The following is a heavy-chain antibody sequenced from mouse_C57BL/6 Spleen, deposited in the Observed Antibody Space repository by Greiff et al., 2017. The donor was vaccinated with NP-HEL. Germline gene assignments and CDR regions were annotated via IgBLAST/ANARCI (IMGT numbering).Heavy chain of an antibody. J-gene: IGHJ3*01. D-gene: IGHD3-3*01. CDR2: INTSSGYA. V-gene: IGHV1-4*01. Sequence: QVQLQQSGAELARPGASVKMSCKASGYTFTSYTMHWVKQRPGQGLEWIGYINTSSGYAKYKQKFKDKGTLTADKSSSTTYMQLSSLTSKYSSVYYCAREGHLLAYWGQGTLVTVSA. CDR1: GYTFTSYT. CDR3: AREGHLLAY.